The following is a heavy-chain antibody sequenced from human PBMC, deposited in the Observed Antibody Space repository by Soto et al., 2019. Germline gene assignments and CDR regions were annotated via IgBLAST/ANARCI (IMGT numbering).Heavy chain of an antibody. CDR2: INPNSGGT. V-gene: IGHV1-2*02. CDR3: ARGPPGTTGMPHQL. Sequence: ASVKVSCKASGYTFTGYYMHWVRQAPGQGLEWMGWINPNSGGTNYAQKFQGRVTMTRDTSISTAYMELSRLRSDDTAVYYCARGPPGTTGMPHQLWGQGTLVTVSS. D-gene: IGHD1-1*01. CDR1: GYTFTGYY. J-gene: IGHJ1*01.